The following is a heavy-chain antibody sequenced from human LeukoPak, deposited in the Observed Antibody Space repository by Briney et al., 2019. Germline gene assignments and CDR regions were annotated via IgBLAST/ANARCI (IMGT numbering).Heavy chain of an antibody. CDR2: IYYSGST. D-gene: IGHD5-18*01. CDR3: ATSPIQLWLPFDY. V-gene: IGHV4-59*01. CDR1: GGSISSYY. Sequence: SETLSLTCTVSGGSISSYYWSWIRQPPGKGLELIGYIYYSGSTNYNPSLKGRVTISVDTSKNQFSLKLSSVTAADTAVYYCATSPIQLWLPFDYWGQGTLVTVSS. J-gene: IGHJ4*02.